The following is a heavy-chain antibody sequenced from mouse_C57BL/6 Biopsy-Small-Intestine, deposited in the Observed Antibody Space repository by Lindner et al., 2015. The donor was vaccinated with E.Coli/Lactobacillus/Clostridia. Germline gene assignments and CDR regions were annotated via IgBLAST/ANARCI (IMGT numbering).Heavy chain of an antibody. CDR3: ARPSRYYGSEFGY. CDR1: GFTFSSYG. V-gene: IGHV5-6*01. CDR2: ISSGGSYT. Sequence: VQLQESGGDLVKPGGSLKLSCAASGFTFSSYGMSWVRQTPDKRLEWVATISSGGSYTYYPDSVKGRFTISRDNAKNTLYLQMSSLKSEDTAMYYCARPSRYYGSEFGYWGQGTTLTVSS. D-gene: IGHD1-1*01. J-gene: IGHJ2*01.